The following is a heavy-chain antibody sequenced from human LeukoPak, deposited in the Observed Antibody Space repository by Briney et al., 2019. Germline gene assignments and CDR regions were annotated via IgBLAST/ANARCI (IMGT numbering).Heavy chain of an antibody. V-gene: IGHV3-30*01. CDR1: GFTFSSYA. CDR2: ISYDGSNK. J-gene: IGHJ4*02. Sequence: PGGSLRLSCAASGFTFSSYAMHWVRQAPGKGLEWVAVISYDGSNKYYADSVKGRFTISRDNSKNTLYLQMNSLRAEDTAVYYCARTAGGDTALDHWGQGTLVTVSS. CDR3: ARTAGGDTALDH. D-gene: IGHD2-21*01.